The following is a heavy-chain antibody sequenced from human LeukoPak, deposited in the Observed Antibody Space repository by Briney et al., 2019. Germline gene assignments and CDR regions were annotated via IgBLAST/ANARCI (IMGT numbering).Heavy chain of an antibody. V-gene: IGHV3-49*04. J-gene: IGHJ4*02. D-gene: IGHD1-20*01. CDR3: ARGIIGLRGFDF. Sequence: GGSLRLSCTASGFTFGDYAMSWVRQAPGKGLEWVGFIRNKAYGGTAEYAASVKGRFTISRDDSKSIAYLQMNSLKTEDTAVYYCARGIIGLRGFDFWGQGTLVTVSS. CDR2: IRNKAYGGTA. CDR1: GFTFGDYA.